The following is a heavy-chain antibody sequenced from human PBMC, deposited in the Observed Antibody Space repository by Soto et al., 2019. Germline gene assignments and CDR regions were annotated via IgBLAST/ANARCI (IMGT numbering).Heavy chain of an antibody. D-gene: IGHD5-12*01. V-gene: IGHV4-4*07. CDR3: AREGSYSAYNFAHGIQLWSFDF. Sequence: SETLSLTCTVSGGSINTFYWSWVRQPAGKGLEWIGRIFSSGSTSFNPSLESRVTMSVDTSKNHFSLNLSSVTAADMAVYYCAREGSYSAYNFAHGIQLWSFDFWGQGALVTVS. J-gene: IGHJ4*02. CDR2: IFSSGST. CDR1: GGSINTFY.